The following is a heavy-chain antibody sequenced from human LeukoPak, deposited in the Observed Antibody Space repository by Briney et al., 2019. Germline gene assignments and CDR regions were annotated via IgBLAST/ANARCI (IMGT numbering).Heavy chain of an antibody. Sequence: GSLRLSCAASGFTFSSYAMNWARQAPGKGLEWVGRIKSKTDGGTTDYAAPVKGRFTISREDSQNALYLQMNGLKTEDTAVYYCATAAYYYDRSGYQTDYWGQGTLVTVSS. J-gene: IGHJ4*02. CDR3: ATAAYYYDRSGYQTDY. V-gene: IGHV3-15*01. D-gene: IGHD3-22*01. CDR1: GFTFSSYA. CDR2: IKSKTDGGTT.